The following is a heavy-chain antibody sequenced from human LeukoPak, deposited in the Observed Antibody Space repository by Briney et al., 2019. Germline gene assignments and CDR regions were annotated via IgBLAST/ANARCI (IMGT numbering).Heavy chain of an antibody. CDR2: ISSSSSYI. Sequence: SGGSLGLSCAASGFTFSSYSMNWVRQAPGKGLEWVSSISSSSSYIYYADSVKGRFTISRDNAKNSLYLQMNSLRAEDTAVYYCAGDGAFDIWGQGTMVTVSS. CDR1: GFTFSSYS. CDR3: AGDGAFDI. J-gene: IGHJ3*02. V-gene: IGHV3-21*01.